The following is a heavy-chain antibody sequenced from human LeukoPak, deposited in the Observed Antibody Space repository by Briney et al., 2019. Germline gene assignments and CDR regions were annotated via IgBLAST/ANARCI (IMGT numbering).Heavy chain of an antibody. Sequence: GGSLRLSCAASGFTFSSYSMNWVRQAPGKGLELVSGISGSGGTTYYADSVKGRFTISRDNSKNTLYLQLNSLRAEDTAIYYCAKDLTYYYDSTGYYFDYWGQGTLVTVSS. CDR3: AKDLTYYYDSTGYYFDY. CDR1: GFTFSSYS. CDR2: ISGSGGTT. V-gene: IGHV3-23*01. J-gene: IGHJ4*02. D-gene: IGHD3-22*01.